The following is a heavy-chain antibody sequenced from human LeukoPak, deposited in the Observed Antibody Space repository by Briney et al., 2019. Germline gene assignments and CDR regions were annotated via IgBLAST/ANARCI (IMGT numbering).Heavy chain of an antibody. CDR3: ARETGPSTVTTLEYAFDI. J-gene: IGHJ3*02. CDR1: GGSINNYY. V-gene: IGHV4-59*06. Sequence: SETLSLTCTVSGGSINNYYWSWIRQHPGKGLEWIGYIYYSGSTYYNPSLKSRVTISVDTSKNQFSLKLSSVTAADTAVYYCARETGPSTVTTLEYAFDIWGQGTMVTVSS. CDR2: IYYSGST. D-gene: IGHD4-17*01.